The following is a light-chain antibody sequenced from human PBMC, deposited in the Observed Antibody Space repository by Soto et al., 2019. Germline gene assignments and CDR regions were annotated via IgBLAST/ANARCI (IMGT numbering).Light chain of an antibody. V-gene: IGKV3D-20*02. J-gene: IGKJ4*01. CDR2: DAS. CDR3: HQRSNWPPLT. Sequence: EIVLTQSPGTLSLPPGEIATLSCSASQSVTSSYLAWYQQKPGQAPRLLIYDASKRATGIPARFSGGGSETDFTLTIRSLEPEDFAVYYCHQRSNWPPLTCGGGTKGDI. CDR1: QSVTSSY.